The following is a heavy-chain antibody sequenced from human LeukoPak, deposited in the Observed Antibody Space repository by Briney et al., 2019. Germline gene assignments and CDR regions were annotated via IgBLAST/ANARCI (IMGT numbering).Heavy chain of an antibody. V-gene: IGHV5-51*01. CDR2: IYPGDSDT. Sequence: HGESLKISCKGSGYSFTSYWIGWVRQMPGKGLEWMGIIYPGDSDTRYSPSFQGQVTISADKSISTAYLQWSSLKASDTAMYYCARLSYCGGDCSGSMDVWGQGTTVTVSS. CDR3: ARLSYCGGDCSGSMDV. D-gene: IGHD2-21*02. CDR1: GYSFTSYW. J-gene: IGHJ6*02.